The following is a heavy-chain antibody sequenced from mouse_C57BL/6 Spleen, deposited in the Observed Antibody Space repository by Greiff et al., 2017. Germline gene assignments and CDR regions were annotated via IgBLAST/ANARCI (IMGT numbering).Heavy chain of an antibody. Sequence: VQLQQSGPELVTPGASVKMSCKASGYTFTDYYVHWVKQKPGKGLEWIGEIYPGSGDTYYNAKFKGKATWTAETSSSTAYMQLSSLTSEDSAVYFCARRDSSGYRDYWGQGTALTVSS. D-gene: IGHD3-2*02. J-gene: IGHJ2*01. CDR3: RRDSSGYRDY. CDR1: YTFTDYYV. V-gene: IGHV1-83*01. CDR2: YPGSGDTY.